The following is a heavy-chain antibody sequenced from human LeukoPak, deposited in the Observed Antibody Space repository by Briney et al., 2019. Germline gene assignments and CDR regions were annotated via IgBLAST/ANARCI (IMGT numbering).Heavy chain of an antibody. V-gene: IGHV1-2*02. CDR1: GYTFTGYY. CDR2: INPNSGGT. Sequence: GASVKVSCKASGYTFTGYYMHWVRQAPGQGLEWMGWINPNSGGTNYAQKFQGRVTMTRDTSISTAYMELSRLRSDDTAVYYCAVDYDRSRREYYFDYWGQGTLVTVSS. J-gene: IGHJ4*02. D-gene: IGHD4-17*01. CDR3: AVDYDRSRREYYFDY.